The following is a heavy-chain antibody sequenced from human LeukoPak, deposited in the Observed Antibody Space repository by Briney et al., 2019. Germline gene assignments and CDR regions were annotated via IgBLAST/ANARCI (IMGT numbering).Heavy chain of an antibody. D-gene: IGHD3-10*01. CDR1: GASISSYY. Sequence: SETLSLTSTVSGASISSYYYNWIRQTAGGGLKWIGRLYISGSTDYNPSLKSRVTISVDTSNNQFSLKLNSVTAADTAVYFCARDLSGSLYFDYWGQGVLVTVSS. J-gene: IGHJ4*02. CDR2: LYISGST. CDR3: ARDLSGSLYFDY. V-gene: IGHV4-4*07.